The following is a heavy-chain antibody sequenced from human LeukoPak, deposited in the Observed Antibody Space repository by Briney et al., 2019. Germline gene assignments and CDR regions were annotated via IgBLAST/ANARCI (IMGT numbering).Heavy chain of an antibody. CDR2: IYTSGST. J-gene: IGHJ5*02. CDR1: GGSISSYY. Sequence: SETLSLTCTVSGGSISSYYWSWIRQPAGKGLEWIGRIYTSGSTNYNPSLKSRVTMSVDTSKNQFSLKLSSVTAADTAVYYCARETPITIFGVVIIGGDDNWFDPWGQGTLVTVSS. D-gene: IGHD3-3*01. V-gene: IGHV4-4*07. CDR3: ARETPITIFGVVIIGGDDNWFDP.